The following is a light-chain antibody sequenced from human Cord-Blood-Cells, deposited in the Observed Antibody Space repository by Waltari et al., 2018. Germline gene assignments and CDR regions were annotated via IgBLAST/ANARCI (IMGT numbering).Light chain of an antibody. CDR1: SSDVGGYNS. CDR2: EVS. V-gene: IGLV2-14*01. CDR3: SSYTSSTLYV. J-gene: IGLJ1*01. Sequence: QSALTQPASVSGSPGQSITISCTGTSSDVGGYNSVSWYQQHPGKAPKLMIYEVSNRPSGVSKRFSGSKSGNTASLTISGLQAEDEADYYCSSYTSSTLYVFGTGTKVTVL.